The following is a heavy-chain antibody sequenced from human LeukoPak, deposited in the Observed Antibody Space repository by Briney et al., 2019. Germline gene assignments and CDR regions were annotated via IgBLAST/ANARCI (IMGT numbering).Heavy chain of an antibody. V-gene: IGHV3-33*06. CDR3: AKDPKRYSGYESYYFDY. CDR1: GFTFSSYG. CDR2: IWYDGSNK. J-gene: IGHJ4*02. Sequence: PGRSLRLSCAASGFTFSSYGMHWVRQAPGKGLEWVAVIWYDGSNKYYADSVKGRFTISRDNSKNTLYLQMDSLRAEDTAVYYCAKDPKRYSGYESYYFDYWGQGTLVTVSS. D-gene: IGHD5-12*01.